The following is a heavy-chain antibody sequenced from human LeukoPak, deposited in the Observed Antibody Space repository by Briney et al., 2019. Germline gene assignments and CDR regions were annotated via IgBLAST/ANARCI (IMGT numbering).Heavy chain of an antibody. CDR2: IYHSGST. D-gene: IGHD1-26*01. Sequence: SETLSLTCAVSGGSISSGGYSWSWIRQPPGKGLEWIGYIYHSGSTYYNPSLKSRVTISVDRTKNQFSLKLSSVTAADTAVYYCARYVVVGAIGDAFDIWGQGTMVTVSS. CDR1: GGSISSGGYS. V-gene: IGHV4-30-2*01. J-gene: IGHJ3*02. CDR3: ARYVVVGAIGDAFDI.